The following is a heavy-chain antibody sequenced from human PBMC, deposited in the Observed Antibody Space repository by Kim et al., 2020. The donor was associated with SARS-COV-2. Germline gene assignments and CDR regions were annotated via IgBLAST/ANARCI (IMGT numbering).Heavy chain of an antibody. J-gene: IGHJ2*01. Sequence: GGSLRLSCAASGFTFSSYDMHWVRQATGKGLEWVSTIGTAGDTYYPGPVKGRFTISRENAKNSLYLQMNSLRAGDTAVYYCARVRYSSGWPSYWYFDLWGRGTLVTVSS. V-gene: IGHV3-13*01. CDR3: ARVRYSSGWPSYWYFDL. CDR1: GFTFSSYD. D-gene: IGHD6-19*01. CDR2: IGTAGDT.